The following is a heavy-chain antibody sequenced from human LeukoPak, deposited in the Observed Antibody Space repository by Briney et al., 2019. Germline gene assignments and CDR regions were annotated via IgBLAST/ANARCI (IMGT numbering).Heavy chain of an antibody. CDR3: AREGGGDILTGYVSG. CDR1: GFTVSDNY. CDR2: IYSGGDT. V-gene: IGHV3-53*01. D-gene: IGHD3-9*01. Sequence: PGGSLRLSCAASGFTVSDNYMTWVRQAPGKGLEWVSVIYSGGDTYYADSVKGRFAISRDNSKNTLYLQMNSLRAEDTAVYYCAREGGGDILTGYVSGWGQGTLVTVSS. J-gene: IGHJ4*02.